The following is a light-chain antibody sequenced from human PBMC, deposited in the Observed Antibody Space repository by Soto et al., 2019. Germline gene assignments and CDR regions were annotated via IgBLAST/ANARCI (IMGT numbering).Light chain of an antibody. CDR3: QYYGSSPWT. J-gene: IGKJ1*01. CDR1: QSVNPYY. CDR2: SAS. V-gene: IGKV3-20*01. Sequence: EIVLTQSPGTLSLSPGERATLSCRASQSVNPYYLAWYQQKPGQAPRRLIYSASRRATGIPDRFSGSVSGTDFTLTISRLEPEDFAVYYCQYYGSSPWTFGQGTKVEIK.